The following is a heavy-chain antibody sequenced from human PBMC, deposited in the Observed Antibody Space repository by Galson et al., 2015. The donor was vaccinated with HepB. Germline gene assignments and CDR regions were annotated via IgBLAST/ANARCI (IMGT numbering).Heavy chain of an antibody. CDR1: GFSLSTSGVA. D-gene: IGHD7-27*01. CDR3: ARSRKLGMNFDY. J-gene: IGHJ4*02. Sequence: PALVKPTQTLTLTCTFSGFSLSTSGVAVGWIRLPPGKALEWLALIYWNDDKRYSPSLKSRVTITKDTSKNQVVLTLTNMDPMDTGTYYCARSRKLGMNFDYWGQGTLVTVSS. V-gene: IGHV2-5*01. CDR2: IYWNDDK.